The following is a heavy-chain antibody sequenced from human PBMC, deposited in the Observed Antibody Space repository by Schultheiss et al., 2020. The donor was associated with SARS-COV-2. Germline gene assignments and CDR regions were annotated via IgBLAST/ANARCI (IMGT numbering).Heavy chain of an antibody. V-gene: IGHV3-30*04. CDR3: ARDGIFYYDILTGHDAFDI. J-gene: IGHJ3*02. D-gene: IGHD3-9*01. CDR2: ISYDGSNK. Sequence: GGSLRLSCAASGFTFSGSAMHWVRQAPGKGLEWVAVISYDGSNKYYADSVKGRFTISRDNSKNTLYLQMNSLRAEDTAVYYCARDGIFYYDILTGHDAFDIWGQGTMVTVSS. CDR1: GFTFSGSA.